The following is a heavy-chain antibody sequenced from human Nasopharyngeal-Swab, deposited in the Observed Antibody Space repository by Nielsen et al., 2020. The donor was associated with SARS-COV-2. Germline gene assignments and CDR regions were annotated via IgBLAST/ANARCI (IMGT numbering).Heavy chain of an antibody. V-gene: IGHV4-59*11. D-gene: IGHD3-22*01. CDR3: ARGLYDGSGLLDS. Sequence: SETLSLTCTVSGDSINSHFWSCIRQPPGKGLDWIGYISYGGSTNYNPSLRSRVTISVDTSKSQFSLKLTSVTAADTAVYYCARGLYDGSGLLDSWGHGTLVTVSS. CDR1: GDSINSHF. J-gene: IGHJ5*01. CDR2: ISYGGST.